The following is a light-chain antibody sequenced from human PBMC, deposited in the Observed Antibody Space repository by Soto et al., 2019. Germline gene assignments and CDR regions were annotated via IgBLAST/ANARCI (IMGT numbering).Light chain of an antibody. CDR2: GAS. V-gene: IGKV3-15*01. CDR3: QQYNNWPRT. CDR1: QSVSSD. Sequence: MTQSPSSLSASVGDRLTITCRASQSVSSDLAWYHQKPGQAPRLLIYGASTRATGIPARFSGSGSGTEFTLTINSLQSEDFAVYYCQQYNNWPRTFGQGTKVDTK. J-gene: IGKJ1*01.